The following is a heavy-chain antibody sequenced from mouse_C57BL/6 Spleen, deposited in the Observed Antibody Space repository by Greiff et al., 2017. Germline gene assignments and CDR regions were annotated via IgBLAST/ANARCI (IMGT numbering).Heavy chain of an antibody. D-gene: IGHD1-1*01. CDR1: GYTFTDYE. J-gene: IGHJ1*03. V-gene: IGHV1-15*01. Sequence: VQLQQSGAELVRPGASVTLSCKASGYTFTDYEMHWVKQTPVHGLEWIGAIDPETGGTAYNQKFKGKAILTADKSSSTAYMELRSLTSEDTAVYYCTRRGLLRSYFDVWGTGTTVTVSS. CDR3: TRRGLLRSYFDV. CDR2: IDPETGGT.